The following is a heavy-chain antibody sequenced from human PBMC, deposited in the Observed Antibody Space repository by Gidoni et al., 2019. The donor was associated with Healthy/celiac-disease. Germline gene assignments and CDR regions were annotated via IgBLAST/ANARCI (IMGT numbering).Heavy chain of an antibody. CDR2: IFSNDEK. CDR1: GFSLSNARMG. Sequence: QVTLKESGPVLVKPTETLTLTCTVSGFSLSNARMGVSWIRQPPGKALEWLAHIFSNDEKSYSTSLKSRLTISKDTSKSQVVLTMTNMDPVDTATYYCARTTYDFWSGYEDYWGQGTLVTVSS. D-gene: IGHD3-3*01. CDR3: ARTTYDFWSGYEDY. J-gene: IGHJ4*02. V-gene: IGHV2-26*01.